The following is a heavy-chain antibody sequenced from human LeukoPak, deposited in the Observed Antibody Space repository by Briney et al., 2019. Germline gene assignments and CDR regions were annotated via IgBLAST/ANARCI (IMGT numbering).Heavy chain of an antibody. J-gene: IGHJ4*02. V-gene: IGHV1-24*01. CDR1: GYTLTELS. CDR2: FDPEDGET. Sequence: GASVKVSCKVSGYTLTELSMHWVRQAPGKGLEWMGGFDPEDGETIYAQKFQGRLTMTTDTSTITAYMELRSLRSDDTAVYYCARDGYFDYWGQGTLVTVSS. CDR3: ARDGYFDY.